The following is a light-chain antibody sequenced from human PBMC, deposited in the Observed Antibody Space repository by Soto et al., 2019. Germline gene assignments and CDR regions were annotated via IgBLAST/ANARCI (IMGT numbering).Light chain of an antibody. CDR3: QQSYSTPLA. V-gene: IGKV1-39*01. J-gene: IGKJ1*01. CDR2: AAS. CDR1: QSIRSD. Sequence: DIQMTQSPSSLSASVGDRVTITCRASQSIRSDLNWYQQKPGKAPNLLIYAASSLQSGVPPRFSGSGSGTDFTLTINSLQPEDSATYYCQQSYSTPLAFGHGTKVDIK.